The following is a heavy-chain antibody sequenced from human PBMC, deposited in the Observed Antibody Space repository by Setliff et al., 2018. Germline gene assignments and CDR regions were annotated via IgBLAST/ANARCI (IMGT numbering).Heavy chain of an antibody. CDR3: AGGVCCSSTSCSPGLNWFDP. J-gene: IGHJ5*02. V-gene: IGHV4-34*01. Sequence: SETLSLTCAVYGGSFSGYYWSWIRQPPGKGLERNGEIYHSGSTNYNPSLKSRVTISVDKSKNQFSLKLSSVTAADTAVYYCAGGVCCSSTSCSPGLNWFDPWGQGTLVTVSS. CDR1: GGSFSGYY. D-gene: IGHD2-2*01. CDR2: IYHSGST.